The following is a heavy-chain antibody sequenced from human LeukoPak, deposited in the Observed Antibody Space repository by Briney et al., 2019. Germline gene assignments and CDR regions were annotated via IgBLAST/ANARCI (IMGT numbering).Heavy chain of an antibody. V-gene: IGHV4-4*09. CDR1: GGSISGYY. CDR2: IYTSGST. Sequence: PSETLSLTCTVSGGSISGYYWSWIRQPPGKGLEWIGYIYTSGSTNYNPSLKSRVTISVDTSKNQFSLKLSSVTAADTAVYYCARRFYYYYYMDVWGKGTTVTVSS. CDR3: ARRFYYYYYMDV. J-gene: IGHJ6*03.